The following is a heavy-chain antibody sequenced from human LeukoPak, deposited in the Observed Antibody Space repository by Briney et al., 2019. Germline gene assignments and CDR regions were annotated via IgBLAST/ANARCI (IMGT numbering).Heavy chain of an antibody. J-gene: IGHJ6*03. Sequence: RTGGSLRLSCAASGFTFDDYGMSWVRQAPGKGLEWVSGINWNGGSTGYADSVKGRFTISRDNAKNSLYLQMNSLGAEDTALYYCARGVPRNYYDFWSGYLRYYYYYMDVWGKGTTVTVSS. CDR2: INWNGGST. CDR1: GFTFDDYG. V-gene: IGHV3-20*04. CDR3: ARGVPRNYYDFWSGYLRYYYYYMDV. D-gene: IGHD3-3*01.